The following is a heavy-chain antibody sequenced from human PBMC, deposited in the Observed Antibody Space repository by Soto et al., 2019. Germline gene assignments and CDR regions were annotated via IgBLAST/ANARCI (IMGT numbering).Heavy chain of an antibody. V-gene: IGHV1-58*01. CDR3: AANDGRSYDILTGYSY. Sequence: GASVKVSCKASGFTFTSSAVQWVRQARGQRLEWIGWIVVGSGNTNYAQKFQERVTITRDMSTSTAYMELSSLRSEDTAVYYCAANDGRSYDILTGYSYWGQGTLVTVSS. D-gene: IGHD3-9*01. CDR2: IVVGSGNT. CDR1: GFTFTSSA. J-gene: IGHJ4*02.